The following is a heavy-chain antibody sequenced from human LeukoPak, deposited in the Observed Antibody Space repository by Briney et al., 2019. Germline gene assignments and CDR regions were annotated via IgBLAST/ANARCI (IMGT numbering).Heavy chain of an antibody. CDR1: GFTFSSYP. CDR3: ARSPTIAVGCWFDP. J-gene: IGHJ5*02. CDR2: LSSDGVNK. Sequence: GGSLRLSCAASGFTFSSYPMHWVRQTLGKGLEWVAILSSDGVNKRYADSVQGRFTISRDNSKNTLYLQMNSLRAEDTAVYYCARSPTIAVGCWFDPWGQGTLVTVSS. V-gene: IGHV3-30-3*01. D-gene: IGHD6-19*01.